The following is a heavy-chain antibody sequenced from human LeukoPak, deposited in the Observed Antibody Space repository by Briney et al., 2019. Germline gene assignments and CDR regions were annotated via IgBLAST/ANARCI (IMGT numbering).Heavy chain of an antibody. V-gene: IGHV1-69*05. CDR3: ARSQWFGELNPYDFDY. Sequence: SVKVSCKASGGTFSSYAISWVRQAPGQGLEWMGRIIPIFGTANYAQKFQGRVTITTDESTSTAYMELSSLRSEDTAVYYCARSQWFGELNPYDFDYWGQGTLVTVSS. D-gene: IGHD3-10*01. CDR1: GGTFSSYA. CDR2: IIPIFGTA. J-gene: IGHJ4*02.